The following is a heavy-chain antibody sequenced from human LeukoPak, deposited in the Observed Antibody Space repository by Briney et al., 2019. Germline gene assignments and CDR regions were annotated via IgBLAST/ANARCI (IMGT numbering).Heavy chain of an antibody. J-gene: IGHJ5*02. V-gene: IGHV3-30*18. Sequence: GRSLRRSCAASGFTFSSYGMHWVRQAPGKGLEWVAVISYDGSNKYYADSVKGRFTISRDNSKNTLYLQMNSLRAEDTAVYYCAKDGYCSSTSCLTPWGQGTLVTVSS. CDR1: GFTFSSYG. CDR3: AKDGYCSSTSCLTP. D-gene: IGHD2-2*03. CDR2: ISYDGSNK.